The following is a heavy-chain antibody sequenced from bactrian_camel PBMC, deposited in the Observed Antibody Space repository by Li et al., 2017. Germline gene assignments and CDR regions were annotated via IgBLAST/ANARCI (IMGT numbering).Heavy chain of an antibody. J-gene: IGHJ1*01. CDR2: ISRSDDSP. CDR1: GYASSRYC. Sequence: VQLVESGGGSVQAGGSLRLSCTASGYASSRYCMGWFRQAPGKGLEWISSISRSDDSPNYADSVKGQFTITRDKAKGMVYLQMNGLQPEDTGMYYCAADQLYGT. V-gene: IGHV3S40*01.